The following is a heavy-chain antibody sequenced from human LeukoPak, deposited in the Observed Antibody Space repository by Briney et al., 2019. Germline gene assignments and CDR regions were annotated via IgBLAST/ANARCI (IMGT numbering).Heavy chain of an antibody. V-gene: IGHV3-33*01. D-gene: IGHD3/OR15-3a*01. J-gene: IGHJ3*02. Sequence: GRSLRLSCAASGFTFSSYGMHWVRQAPGKGLEWVAVIWYDGSNKYYADSVKGRFTISRDNSKNTLYLQMNSLRAEDTALYYCARADFLGDAFDIWGQGTMVTVSS. CDR2: IWYDGSNK. CDR3: ARADFLGDAFDI. CDR1: GFTFSSYG.